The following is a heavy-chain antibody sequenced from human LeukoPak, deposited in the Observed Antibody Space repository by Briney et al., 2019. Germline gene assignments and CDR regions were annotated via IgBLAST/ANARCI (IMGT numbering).Heavy chain of an antibody. D-gene: IGHD2-21*02. Sequence: SETLSLTCTVSGGPISSYYWSWIRQPPGKGLEWIGYIYYSGSTNYNPSLKSRVTISVDTSKNQFSLKLSSVTAADTAVYYCARLAYCGGDCYQNYYYYYMDVWGKGTTVTISS. J-gene: IGHJ6*03. CDR1: GGPISSYY. CDR2: IYYSGST. V-gene: IGHV4-59*01. CDR3: ARLAYCGGDCYQNYYYYYMDV.